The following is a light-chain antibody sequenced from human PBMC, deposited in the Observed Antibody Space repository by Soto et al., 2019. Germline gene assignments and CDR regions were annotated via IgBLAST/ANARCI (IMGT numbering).Light chain of an antibody. J-gene: IGKJ4*01. CDR2: KAS. CDR1: QCISSW. V-gene: IGKV1-5*03. CDR3: QQSLT. Sequence: DIQMPPSPSTLSASVGDRVTITCRASQCISSWLAWYQQKPGKAPKLLIYKASSLESGVPSRFSGSGSGTEFTLTNSSLQPDDFATYYCQQSLTFGGGTKVEIK.